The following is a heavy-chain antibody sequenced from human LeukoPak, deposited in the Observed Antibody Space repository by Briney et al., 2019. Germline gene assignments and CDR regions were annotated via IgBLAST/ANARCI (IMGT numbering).Heavy chain of an antibody. D-gene: IGHD6-19*01. CDR1: GFTFSTYS. CDR3: ARGLGSGPRYYYYYYMDV. CDR2: ISSSSSYI. V-gene: IGHV3-21*01. J-gene: IGHJ6*03. Sequence: GGSLRLSCAASGFTFSTYSMNWVRQAPGKGLEWVSSISSSSSYIYYADSVKGRFTISRDNAKNTLYLQMNSLRAEDTAVYYCARGLGSGPRYYYYYYMDVWGKGTTVTISS.